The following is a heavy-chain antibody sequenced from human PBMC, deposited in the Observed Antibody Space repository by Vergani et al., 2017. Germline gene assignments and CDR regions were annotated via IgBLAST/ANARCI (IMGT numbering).Heavy chain of an antibody. V-gene: IGHV3-23*01. J-gene: IGHJ4*02. Sequence: EVQLLESGGGLVQPGGSLRLSCAASGFTFSSYAMSWVRQAPGKGLEWVSAISGSGGSTYYADSVKGRFTLSRDNSKNTLYLQMNSLRAEDTAVYYCAKVSSYDFWSGYRQYYFDYWGQGTLVTVSS. D-gene: IGHD3-3*01. CDR3: AKVSSYDFWSGYRQYYFDY. CDR2: ISGSGGST. CDR1: GFTFSSYA.